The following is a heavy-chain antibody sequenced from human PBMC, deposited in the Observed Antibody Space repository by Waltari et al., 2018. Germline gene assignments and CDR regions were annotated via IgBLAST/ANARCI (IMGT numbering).Heavy chain of an antibody. V-gene: IGHV3-30*18. CDR1: GFTFSSYG. J-gene: IGHJ5*02. CDR3: AKSSGSGGSYRNWFDP. CDR2: ISYDGSNK. D-gene: IGHD2-15*01. Sequence: QVQLVESGGGVVQPGRSLRLSCAASGFTFSSYGMHWVRQAPGKGLEWVAVISYDGSNKYYADSVKGRFTISRDNSKNTLYLQMNSLRAEDTAVYYCAKSSGSGGSYRNWFDPWGQGTLVTVSS.